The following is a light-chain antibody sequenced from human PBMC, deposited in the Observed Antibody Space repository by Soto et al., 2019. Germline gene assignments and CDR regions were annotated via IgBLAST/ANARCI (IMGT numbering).Light chain of an antibody. V-gene: IGKV1-39*01. J-gene: IGKJ1*01. CDR1: ENINKW. CDR2: AAS. CDR3: QQSYSTAWT. Sequence: DIKITQSPSTLSASIGDGITMTCRASENINKWLAWYQQKPGKAPKLLIYAASSLQSGVPSRFSGSGSGTDFTLTISSLQPEDFATYYCQQSYSTAWTFGQGTKVDIK.